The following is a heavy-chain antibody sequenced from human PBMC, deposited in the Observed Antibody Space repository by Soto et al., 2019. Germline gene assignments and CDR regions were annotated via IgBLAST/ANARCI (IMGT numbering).Heavy chain of an antibody. CDR3: AISIFTELEPWDFDF. CDR2: ISAYNGNT. J-gene: IGHJ4*02. Sequence: ASVKVSCKASGYTFTSYGISWVRQAPGQGLEWMGWISAYNGNTNYAQKLQGRVTMTTDTSTSTAYMELRSLRSEDTAVYYCAISIFTELEPWDFDFWGQGTLVTLSS. CDR1: GYTFTSYG. D-gene: IGHD1-1*01. V-gene: IGHV1-18*01.